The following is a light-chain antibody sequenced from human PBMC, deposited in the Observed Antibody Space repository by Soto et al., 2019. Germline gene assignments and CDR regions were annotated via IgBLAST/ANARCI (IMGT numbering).Light chain of an antibody. CDR2: GAS. V-gene: IGKV3-15*01. CDR1: QSVSSN. J-gene: IGKJ2*01. Sequence: EIVMTQSPATLSVSPGERATLSCRASQSVSSNLAWYQQKPGQAPRLLIYGASTRATGIPARFSGSGSGTEFTRTIISLPSEDLPVYYCQQYNNWPYTFGQGTKLEIK. CDR3: QQYNNWPYT.